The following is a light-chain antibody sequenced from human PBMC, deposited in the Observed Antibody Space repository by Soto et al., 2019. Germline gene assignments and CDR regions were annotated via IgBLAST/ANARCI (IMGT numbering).Light chain of an antibody. Sequence: IQLTQSPSSLSASVGDRVTITCRASQGISSYLAWYQQKPGKAPELLIYAASTLQSGVPSRFSGSGSGTDFTLTISSLQPEDFATYYCHQVNSYPRTFGGGTKVEIK. V-gene: IGKV1-9*01. CDR3: HQVNSYPRT. CDR2: AAS. CDR1: QGISSY. J-gene: IGKJ4*01.